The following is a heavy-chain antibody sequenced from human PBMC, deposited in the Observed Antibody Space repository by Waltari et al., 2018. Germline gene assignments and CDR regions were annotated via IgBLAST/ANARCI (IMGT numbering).Heavy chain of an antibody. J-gene: IGHJ4*02. D-gene: IGHD2-15*01. Sequence: QVQPQESGAGLVKPSETLSLTCTVFDYSISRDSYWGWIRQPPGKGLEWIGTILQDGRTYYNPSLKSRVTTSVDTSKNQFSLKLSSVTAADTAVYYCASRVTATNYYFDNWGQGTLVTVSS. CDR1: DYSISRDSY. CDR2: ILQDGRT. V-gene: IGHV4-38-2*02. CDR3: ASRVTATNYYFDN.